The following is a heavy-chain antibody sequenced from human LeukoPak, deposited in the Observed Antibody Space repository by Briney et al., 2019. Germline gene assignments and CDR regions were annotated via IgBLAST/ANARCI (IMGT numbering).Heavy chain of an antibody. CDR2: ISSSSRYT. J-gene: IGHJ4*02. D-gene: IGHD3-22*01. V-gene: IGHV3-21*01. Sequence: PGGSLRLSCAASGFTFSSYTMNWVRQAPGKGLEWVSSISSSSRYTYYADSVKGRFTISRDKAKNSLYLQMNSLRAEDTAVYYCARDDSSGYYDYWGQGTLVTVSS. CDR3: ARDDSSGYYDY. CDR1: GFTFSSYT.